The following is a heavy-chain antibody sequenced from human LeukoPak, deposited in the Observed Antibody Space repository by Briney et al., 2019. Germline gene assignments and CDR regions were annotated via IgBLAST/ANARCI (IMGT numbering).Heavy chain of an antibody. J-gene: IGHJ6*03. CDR3: ARDFYIVVVPAAMDSDYYYYYMDV. D-gene: IGHD2-2*01. CDR2: IYYSGST. CDR1: GGSISSSSYY. Sequence: PSETLSLTCTVSGGSISSSSYYWGWIRQPPGKGLEWIGSIYYSGSTYYNPSLKSRVTISVDTSKNQFSLKLSSVTAADTAVYYCARDFYIVVVPAAMDSDYYYYYMDVWGKGTTVTISS. V-gene: IGHV4-39*02.